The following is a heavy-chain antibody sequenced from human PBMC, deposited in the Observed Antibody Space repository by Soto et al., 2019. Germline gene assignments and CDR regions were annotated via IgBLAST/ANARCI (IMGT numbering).Heavy chain of an antibody. CDR2: ISYDGSNK. CDR3: AKDPSVLRFLEWLLSADY. CDR1: GFTFSSYG. V-gene: IGHV3-30*18. Sequence: GGSLRLSRAASGFTFSSYGMHWVRQAPGKGLEWVAVISYDGSNKYYADSVKGRFTISRDNSKNTLYLQMNSLRAEDTAVYYCAKDPSVLRFLEWLLSADYWGQGTLVTVSS. J-gene: IGHJ4*02. D-gene: IGHD3-3*01.